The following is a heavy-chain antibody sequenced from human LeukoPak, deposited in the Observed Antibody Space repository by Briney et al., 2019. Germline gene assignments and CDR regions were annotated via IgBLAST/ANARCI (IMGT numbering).Heavy chain of an antibody. Sequence: SETLSLTCTVSGGSISSYYWSWIRQPPGKGLEWIGYIYYSGSTNYNPSLKSRVTISVDTSKNQFSLKLSSVTAADTAVYYCARRKREQQLVRNNWFDPWGQGTLVTVSS. J-gene: IGHJ5*02. CDR2: IYYSGST. V-gene: IGHV4-59*12. D-gene: IGHD6-13*01. CDR3: ARRKREQQLVRNNWFDP. CDR1: GGSISSYY.